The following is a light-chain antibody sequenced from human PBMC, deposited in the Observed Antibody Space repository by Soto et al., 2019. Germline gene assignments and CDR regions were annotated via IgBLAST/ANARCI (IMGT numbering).Light chain of an antibody. J-gene: IGLJ2*01. CDR3: SSYTTSNTLV. CDR2: DVS. V-gene: IGLV2-14*03. Sequence: QSALTQPASVSGSPGQSITISCTGTSSDVGAYDYVSWYQHLPGKAPKLMIYDVSKRPSGVSNRFSGSKSGNTASLTISGLQAEDEGDYYCSSYTTSNTLVFGGGTKVTVL. CDR1: SSDVGAYDY.